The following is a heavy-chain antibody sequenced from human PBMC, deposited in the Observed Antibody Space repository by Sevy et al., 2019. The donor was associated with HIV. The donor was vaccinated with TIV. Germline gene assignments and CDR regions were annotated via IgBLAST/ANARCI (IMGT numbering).Heavy chain of an antibody. J-gene: IGHJ4*02. Sequence: GGSLRLSCAASGFTFSRNGMHWVRQVPGKGLEWVALISYDGESKNKPDSVKGRFPISRENSKNTVYLHMNSLRSEDTAVYYCAKESVSWYLDFWGQGTLVTVSS. CDR1: GFTFSRNG. V-gene: IGHV3-30*18. D-gene: IGHD6-13*01. CDR3: AKESVSWYLDF. CDR2: ISYDGESK.